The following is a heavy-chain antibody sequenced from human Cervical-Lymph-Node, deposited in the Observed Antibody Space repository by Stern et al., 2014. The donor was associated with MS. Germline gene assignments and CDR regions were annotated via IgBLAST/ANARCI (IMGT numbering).Heavy chain of an antibody. CDR2: IWYDGSNK. D-gene: IGHD1-26*01. Sequence: VQLVESGGGVVQPGRSLRLSCAASGFTFSSYGMHWVRQAPGKGLAWGAVIWYDGSNKYYADSVKGRFTISRDNSKNTLYLQMNSLRAEDTAVYYCARDCKLRYYYYGMDVWGQGTTVTVSS. CDR1: GFTFSSYG. V-gene: IGHV3-33*01. CDR3: ARDCKLRYYYYGMDV. J-gene: IGHJ6*02.